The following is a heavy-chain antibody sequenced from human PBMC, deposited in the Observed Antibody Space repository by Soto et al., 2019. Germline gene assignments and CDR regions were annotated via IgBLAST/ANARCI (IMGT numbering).Heavy chain of an antibody. CDR3: AIERGGTDS. CDR1: GYTFTSYD. J-gene: IGHJ4*02. CDR2: MNPNSGNS. D-gene: IGHD3-10*01. Sequence: QVQLVQSGAEVKKPGASVKVSCKASGYTFTSYDIHWVRQATGQGLEWMGWMNPNSGNSVYAQKIQGRVTITRTTHISTGYMKLSSLGSEHPAVYYCAIERGGTDSWGLRSLGTVSP. V-gene: IGHV1-8*01.